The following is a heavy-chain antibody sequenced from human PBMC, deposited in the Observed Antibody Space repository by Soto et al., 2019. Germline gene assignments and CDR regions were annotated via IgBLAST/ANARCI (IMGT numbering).Heavy chain of an antibody. CDR3: ARDTFRDGYNSSDAFDI. D-gene: IGHD5-12*01. CDR1: GYTFTSYY. J-gene: IGHJ3*02. V-gene: IGHV1-46*01. CDR2: INPSGGST. Sequence: ASVKVSCKASGYTFTSYYMHWVRQAPGQGLEWMGIINPSGGSTSYAQKFQGRVTMTRDTSTSTVYMELSSLRSEDTAVYYCARDTFRDGYNSSDAFDIWGQGTMVTVSS.